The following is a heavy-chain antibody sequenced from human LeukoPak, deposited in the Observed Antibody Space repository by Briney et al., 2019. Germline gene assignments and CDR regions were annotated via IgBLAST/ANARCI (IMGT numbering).Heavy chain of an antibody. V-gene: IGHV3-15*01. CDR2: IKSKTDGGTA. Sequence: PGGSLRLSCAASGFTFSNAWMSWIRQAPGKGLEWVGRIKSKTDGGTADYTAPVKGRFTVSRDDSKNTLYLQMNSLKTEDTAVYYCTTVSTVTYGYWGQGTLVTVSS. CDR3: TTVSTVTYGY. J-gene: IGHJ4*02. D-gene: IGHD4-17*01. CDR1: GFTFSNAW.